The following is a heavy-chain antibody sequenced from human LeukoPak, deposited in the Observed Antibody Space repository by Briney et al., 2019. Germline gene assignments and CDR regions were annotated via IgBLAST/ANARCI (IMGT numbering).Heavy chain of an antibody. V-gene: IGHV3-43*01. CDR2: ITWNDGST. Sequence: GGSLRLSCAASVFSFDDYTMHWVRQAPGKGLQWVSLITWNDGSTYYADSVKGRFTISRDTSKNSLYLLMNSLRSEDTALYYCAKDRSSSSSLWYFDLWGRGTLVTVSS. CDR3: AKDRSSSSSLWYFDL. CDR1: VFSFDDYT. J-gene: IGHJ2*01. D-gene: IGHD6-6*01.